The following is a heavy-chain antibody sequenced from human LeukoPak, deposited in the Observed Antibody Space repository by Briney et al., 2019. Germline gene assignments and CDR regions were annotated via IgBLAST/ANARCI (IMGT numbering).Heavy chain of an antibody. CDR2: ISGSGGST. CDR1: GFTFSSYW. V-gene: IGHV3-23*01. D-gene: IGHD6-13*01. CDR3: AKDHSIKAAAGTFDY. J-gene: IGHJ4*02. Sequence: GGSLRLSCAASGFTFSSYWMSWVRQTPGKGLEWVSAISGSGGSTYYADSVKGRFTISRDNSKNTLYLQMNSLRAEDTAVYYCAKDHSIKAAAGTFDYWGQGTLVTVSS.